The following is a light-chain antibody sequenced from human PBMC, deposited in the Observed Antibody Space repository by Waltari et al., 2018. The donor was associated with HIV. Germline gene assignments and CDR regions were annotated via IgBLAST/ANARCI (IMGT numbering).Light chain of an antibody. CDR2: EVS. V-gene: IGLV2-14*01. CDR1: SSDVGLYNY. CDR3: SSYTGSSTLYV. J-gene: IGLJ1*01. Sequence: QSALTQPASVSGSPGQSITISCTGTSSDVGLYNYVPWYQQHPGKAPKLMIYEVSNRPAGVSTRFSGSKSGNTASLTISGLQAEDEADYYCSSYTGSSTLYVFGTGTKVTVL.